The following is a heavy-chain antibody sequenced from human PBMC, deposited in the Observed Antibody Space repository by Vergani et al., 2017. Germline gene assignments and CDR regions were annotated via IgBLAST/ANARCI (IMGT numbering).Heavy chain of an antibody. D-gene: IGHD3-16*01. CDR1: ADSISSGSYY. CDR2: IYYSGLT. V-gene: IGHV4-39*01. J-gene: IGHJ4*02. CDR3: ARHDRKTYTATMGWYDY. Sequence: QLQLQQSGPGLVKPSETLFLTCTVSADSISSGSYYWGWIRQPPGKSLEWIGSIYYSGLTYYNPSLKSRVAISVDTSKKQFSLKVTSVTAADTAVYFCARHDRKTYTATMGWYDYWGQGILVTVSS.